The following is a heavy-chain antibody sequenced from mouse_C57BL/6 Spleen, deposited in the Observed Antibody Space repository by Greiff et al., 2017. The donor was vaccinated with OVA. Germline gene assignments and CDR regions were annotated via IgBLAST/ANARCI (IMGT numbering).Heavy chain of an antibody. CDR2: ISSGSSTI. Sequence: EVMLVESGGGLVKPGGSLKLSCAASGFTFSDYGMHWVRQAPEKGLEWVAYISSGSSTIYSADTVKGRFTISRDNAKNTLFLQMTSLRSEDTAMYYCARPLYFGGDYYAMDYWGQGTSVTVSS. CDR3: ARPLYFGGDYYAMDY. J-gene: IGHJ4*01. CDR1: GFTFSDYG. V-gene: IGHV5-17*01. D-gene: IGHD2-1*01.